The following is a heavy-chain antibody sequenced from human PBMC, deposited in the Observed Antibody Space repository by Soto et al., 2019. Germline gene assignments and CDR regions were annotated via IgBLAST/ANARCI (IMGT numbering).Heavy chain of an antibody. V-gene: IGHV1-24*01. J-gene: IGHJ3*02. CDR3: ATEYYDFWSGPAHQTSDAFDI. Sequence: ASVKVSCKVSGYTLTELSMHWVRQAPGKGLEWMGGFDPEDGETIYAQKFQGRVTMTEDTSTDTAYMELSSLRSEDTAVYYCATEYYDFWSGPAHQTSDAFDIWGQGTMVTVSS. CDR2: FDPEDGET. D-gene: IGHD3-3*01. CDR1: GYTLTELS.